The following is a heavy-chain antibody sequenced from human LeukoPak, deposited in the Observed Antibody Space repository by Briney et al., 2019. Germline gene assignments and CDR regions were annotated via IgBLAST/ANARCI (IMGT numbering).Heavy chain of an antibody. D-gene: IGHD3-10*01. CDR1: GFSFSTYT. Sequence: PGGSLRLSCAASGFSFSTYTMGWVRQAPGKGLEWVSSIRGSGDTTYYADSVKGRFTISRDNAKNTLYLQMNSLRAEDTAVYYCARGPPYGSGSYYPGDYWGQGTLVTVSS. V-gene: IGHV3-23*01. CDR2: IRGSGDTT. CDR3: ARGPPYGSGSYYPGDY. J-gene: IGHJ4*02.